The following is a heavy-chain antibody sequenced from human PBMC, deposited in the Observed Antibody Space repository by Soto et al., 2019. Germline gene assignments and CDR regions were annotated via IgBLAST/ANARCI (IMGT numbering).Heavy chain of an antibody. CDR1: GFTVSSNY. J-gene: IGHJ6*03. V-gene: IGHV3-53*04. CDR3: ARVYIPAHSYYYYYYMDV. CDR2: IYSGGST. D-gene: IGHD3-10*01. Sequence: GGSLRLSCAASGFTVSSNYMSWVRQAPGKGLEWVSVIYSGGSTYYADSVKGRFTISRHNSKNTLYLQMNSLRAEDTAVYYCARVYIPAHSYYYYYYMDVWGKGTTVTVSS.